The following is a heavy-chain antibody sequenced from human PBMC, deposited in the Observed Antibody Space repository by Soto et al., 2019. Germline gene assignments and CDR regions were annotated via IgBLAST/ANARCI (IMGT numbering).Heavy chain of an antibody. Sequence: QVHLVQSGAEVKKPGASVKVSCKGSGYAFTTYGITWVRQAPGQGLEWMGWISAHNGNTNYAQKLQGRVTVTRGPATSTAYIELGTLRSDGTAVTSGARGRDGHSWGQGDLVTVSS. V-gene: IGHV1-18*01. CDR2: ISAHNGNT. J-gene: IGHJ4*02. CDR3: ARGRDGHS. CDR1: GYAFTTYG.